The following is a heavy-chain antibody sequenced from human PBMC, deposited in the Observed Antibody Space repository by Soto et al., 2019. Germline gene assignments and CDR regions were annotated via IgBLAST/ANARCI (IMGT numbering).Heavy chain of an antibody. D-gene: IGHD7-27*01. J-gene: IGHJ5*02. CDR3: ERDQNWGHKWFDP. CDR1: GFTFSSYS. Sequence: CGSLRLSCAASGFTFSSYSMNWVRQAPGKGLEWVSSISSSSSYIYYADSVKGRFTISRDNAKNSLYLQMNSLRAEDTAVYYCERDQNWGHKWFDPWGQGTMVTVSA. V-gene: IGHV3-21*01. CDR2: ISSSSSYI.